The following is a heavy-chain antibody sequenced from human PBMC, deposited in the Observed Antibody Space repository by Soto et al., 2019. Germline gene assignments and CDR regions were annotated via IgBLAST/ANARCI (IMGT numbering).Heavy chain of an antibody. V-gene: IGHV2-26*01. Sequence: QVTLKESGPVLVKPPETLTLTCTVSGFSLSNASMGVSWIRQPPGKALEWLAHIFSNDEKSYSTSLKSTLTISNDTSKSQVVLTMTNMDPVDTATYYCARMVSITIFGVVTPMIDYWGQGTLVTVSS. CDR1: GFSLSNASMG. D-gene: IGHD3-3*01. CDR3: ARMVSITIFGVVTPMIDY. CDR2: IFSNDEK. J-gene: IGHJ4*02.